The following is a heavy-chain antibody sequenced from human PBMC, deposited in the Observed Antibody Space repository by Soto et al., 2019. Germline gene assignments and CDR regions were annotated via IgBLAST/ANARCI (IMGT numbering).Heavy chain of an antibody. CDR1: GFTFSNYG. CDR2: ISSDGSNK. Sequence: GGSLRLSCAASGFTFSNYGMDWVRQAPGKGLEWVAVISSDGSNKYYADSVKGRFTISRDNSKNTLHLQMNSLRADDTAVYYCAKDRAGRVIAFDYWGEGTPVTVPS. D-gene: IGHD3-10*01. V-gene: IGHV3-30*18. CDR3: AKDRAGRVIAFDY. J-gene: IGHJ4*02.